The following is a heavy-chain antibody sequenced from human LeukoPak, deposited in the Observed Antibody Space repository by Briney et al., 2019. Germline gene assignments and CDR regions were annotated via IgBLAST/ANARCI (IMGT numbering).Heavy chain of an antibody. CDR1: GGSISGYY. Sequence: SETLSLTCTVSGGSISGYYWSWIRQPPGKGLEWIGYIYYSGSTNYNPSLKSQVTISADTSKNQFSLKLRSVTAADTAVYYCARDARSSSHYDFWGQGTLVTVSS. D-gene: IGHD6-6*01. CDR3: ARDARSSSHYDF. CDR2: IYYSGST. J-gene: IGHJ4*02. V-gene: IGHV4-59*01.